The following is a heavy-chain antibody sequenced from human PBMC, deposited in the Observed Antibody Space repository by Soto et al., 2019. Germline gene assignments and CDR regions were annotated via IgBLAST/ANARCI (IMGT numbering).Heavy chain of an antibody. V-gene: IGHV3-23*01. J-gene: IGHJ4*02. CDR2: ITASGKTT. CDR3: VKDSLVTVVVAAFDY. CDR1: GFTFRSYA. D-gene: IGHD2-15*01. Sequence: HPGGSLRLSCVASGFTFRSYAMTCVRQAPGKGLEWVSTITASGKTTYYADSVKGRFTISRDNSNNTLFLQMNSLRADDTALYYCVKDSLVTVVVAAFDYWGQGAQVTVSS.